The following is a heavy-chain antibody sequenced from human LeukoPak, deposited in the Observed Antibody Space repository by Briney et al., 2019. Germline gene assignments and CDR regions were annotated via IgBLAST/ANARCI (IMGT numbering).Heavy chain of an antibody. J-gene: IGHJ4*02. CDR1: GFFFTSSG. V-gene: IGHV3-30*02. D-gene: IGHD3-10*01. CDR3: ATDGSGTSFPYYFES. CDR2: IGSDGSKQ. Sequence: GGSLRLSCAASGFFFTSSGMNWVRQTPGKGLEWVTFIGSDGSKQYYADSVKGRFSISRDNSRNTVSLQMNSLRLEDTAVYYCATDGSGTSFPYYFESWGQGTLVTVSS.